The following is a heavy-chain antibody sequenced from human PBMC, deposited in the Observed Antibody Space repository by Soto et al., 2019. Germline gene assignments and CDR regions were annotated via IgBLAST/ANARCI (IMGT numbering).Heavy chain of an antibody. CDR3: AKLSAPGYYYMDV. J-gene: IGHJ6*03. CDR2: ISGSGGST. Sequence: GESLKISCAASGFTFSSHAMSWVRQAPGKGLEWVSAISGSGGSTYYADSVKGRFTISRDNSKNTLYLQMNSLRAEDTAVYYCAKLSAPGYYYMDVWGKGTTVTVSS. CDR1: GFTFSSHA. V-gene: IGHV3-23*01.